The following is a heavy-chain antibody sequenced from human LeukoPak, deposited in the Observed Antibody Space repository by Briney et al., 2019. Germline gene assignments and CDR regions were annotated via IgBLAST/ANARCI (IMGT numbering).Heavy chain of an antibody. CDR3: ARDRYDYGDYFYGMDV. CDR2: ISYDGSNK. CDR1: GFTLSSYA. J-gene: IGHJ6*02. Sequence: GGSLRLSCAASGFTLSSYAMHWVRQAPGKGLEWVAVISYDGSNKYYADSVKGRFTISRDNSKNTLYLQMNSLRAEDTAVYYCARDRYDYGDYFYGMDVWGQGTTVTVSS. V-gene: IGHV3-30-3*01. D-gene: IGHD4-17*01.